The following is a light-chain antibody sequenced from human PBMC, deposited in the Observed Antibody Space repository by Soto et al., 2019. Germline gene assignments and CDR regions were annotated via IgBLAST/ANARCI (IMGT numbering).Light chain of an antibody. CDR2: GAS. J-gene: IGKJ1*01. CDR3: QRYGSSQWT. Sequence: EIVLTQSPGTLSLSPGERATLSCRASQSVSSSYLAWYQQKPGQTPRLLIYGASSRATDIPDRFSGSGSGTDFTLPISRLEPEDFAVYYCQRYGSSQWTFGQGTKVEI. V-gene: IGKV3-20*01. CDR1: QSVSSSY.